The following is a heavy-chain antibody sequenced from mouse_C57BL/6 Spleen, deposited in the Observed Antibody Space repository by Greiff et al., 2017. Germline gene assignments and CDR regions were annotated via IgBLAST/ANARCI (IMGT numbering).Heavy chain of an antibody. Sequence: QVQLQQSGAELVKPGASVKISCKASGYAFSSYWMHWVKQRPGKGLEWIGQIYPGGGDTNYNGKFKGKATLTADKSSSTASMQLSSLTSESSAVYFCGRTTTGALDDWGQGTMLTVSS. CDR3: GRTTTGALDD. CDR1: GYAFSSYW. CDR2: IYPGGGDT. V-gene: IGHV1-80*01. D-gene: IGHD1-1*01. J-gene: IGHJ2*01.